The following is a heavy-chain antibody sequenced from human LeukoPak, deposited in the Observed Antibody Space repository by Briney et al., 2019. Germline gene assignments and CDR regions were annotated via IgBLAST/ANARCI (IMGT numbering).Heavy chain of an antibody. Sequence: GGSLRLSCAASGFTYNSYSMNWVRQAPGNGLEWVSYISSSSTMSYADSVKGRFTISRDNAKNSLYLQMNSLRDEDTAVYYCARILSGSGSYGAFDIWGQGTMVTVSS. D-gene: IGHD1-26*01. CDR1: GFTYNSYS. CDR2: ISSSSTM. V-gene: IGHV3-48*02. J-gene: IGHJ3*02. CDR3: ARILSGSGSYGAFDI.